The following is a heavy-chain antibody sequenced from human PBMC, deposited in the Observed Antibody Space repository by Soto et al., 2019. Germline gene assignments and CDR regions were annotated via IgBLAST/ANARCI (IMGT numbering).Heavy chain of an antibody. CDR2: ISSSSSYI. J-gene: IGHJ4*02. V-gene: IGHV3-21*01. D-gene: IGHD1-26*01. Sequence: PGGSLRLSCAASGFTFSSYSMNWVRQAPGKGLEWVSSISSSSSYIYYADSVKGRFTISRDNAKNSLYLQMNSLRAEDTAVYYCARDVPGHSGSYYLDYWGQGTLVTVSS. CDR3: ARDVPGHSGSYYLDY. CDR1: GFTFSSYS.